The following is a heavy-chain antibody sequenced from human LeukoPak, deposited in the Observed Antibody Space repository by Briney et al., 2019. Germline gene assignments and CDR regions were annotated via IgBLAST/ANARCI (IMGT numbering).Heavy chain of an antibody. Sequence: PSETLSLTCAVSGGSISSGGYSWSWIRQPPGKGLEWIGYIYHSGSTYYNPSLKSRVTISVDTSKNQFSLKLSSVTAADTAVYYCASYYDILTAIDYWGQGTLVTVSS. V-gene: IGHV4-30-2*01. CDR3: ASYYDILTAIDY. J-gene: IGHJ4*02. CDR1: GGSISSGGYS. CDR2: IYHSGST. D-gene: IGHD3-9*01.